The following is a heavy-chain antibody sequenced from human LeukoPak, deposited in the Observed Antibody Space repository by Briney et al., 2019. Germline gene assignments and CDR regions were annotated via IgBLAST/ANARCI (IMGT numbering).Heavy chain of an antibody. D-gene: IGHD5-24*01. CDR1: GGSISSYS. Sequence: SETLSLTCTVSGGSISSYSWSWIRQPPGKGLEWIGYISYSGSTYYNPSLKGRVTMSLDTSKNQFSLKLSSVTAADTAVYYCAKMSTAEVCFDYWGQGTLVTVSS. V-gene: IGHV4-59*04. CDR3: AKMSTAEVCFDY. CDR2: ISYSGST. J-gene: IGHJ4*02.